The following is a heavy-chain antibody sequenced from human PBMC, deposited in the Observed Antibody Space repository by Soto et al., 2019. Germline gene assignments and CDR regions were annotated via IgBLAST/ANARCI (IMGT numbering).Heavy chain of an antibody. J-gene: IGHJ4*02. V-gene: IGHV4-59*08. CDR2: IFYFGST. Sequence: PLETLSLTCTVSGGSISSYYLSWIRQTPGKGLEWIGYIFYFGSTNYNPSLKSRVTLSIDTSKNQLSLKLSSVTAADTAVYYCARHSPDFDWLSQFDYWGQGTLVTVSS. D-gene: IGHD3-9*01. CDR1: GGSISSYY. CDR3: ARHSPDFDWLSQFDY.